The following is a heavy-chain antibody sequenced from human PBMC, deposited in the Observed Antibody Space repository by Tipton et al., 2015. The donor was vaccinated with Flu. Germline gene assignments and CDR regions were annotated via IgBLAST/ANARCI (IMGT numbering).Heavy chain of an antibody. V-gene: IGHV3-23*01. Sequence: SLRLSCAASGFAFSNYAMSWVRQTPGKGLEWVSTLSGSDATYYADSVKGRFTISRDNSKSTLYLQMNSLRAEDTAIYYCAQTGSGWSHFDYWGQGTLVTVSS. CDR3: AQTGSGWSHFDY. J-gene: IGHJ4*02. CDR1: GFAFSNYA. CDR2: LSGSDAT. D-gene: IGHD6-19*01.